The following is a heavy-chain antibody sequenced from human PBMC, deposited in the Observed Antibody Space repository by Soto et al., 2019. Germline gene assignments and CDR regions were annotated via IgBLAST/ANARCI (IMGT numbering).Heavy chain of an antibody. CDR3: ARRASR. CDR2: IHPSGQPI. V-gene: IGHV3-48*03. D-gene: IGHD1-26*01. Sequence: ESGGDLVQPGGSLRLSCAVSGFTFSSSEMYWVRQAPGKGLEWISYIHPSGQPIFYADSVKGRFTISRDNANNSLFLQMNSLRAEDTAVYYCARRASRWGQGTMVTVSS. J-gene: IGHJ3*01. CDR1: GFTFSSSE.